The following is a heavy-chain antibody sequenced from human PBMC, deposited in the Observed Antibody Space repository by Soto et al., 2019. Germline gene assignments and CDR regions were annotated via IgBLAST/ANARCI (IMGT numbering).Heavy chain of an antibody. CDR3: ARDAGAAAGSKRDKFDY. Sequence: ASVKVSCTASGYTFTSYGISWVRQAPGQGLEWMGWISAYNGNTNYAQKLQGRVTMTTDTSTSTAYMELRSLRSDDTAVYYCARDAGAAAGSKRDKFDYWGQGTLVTVSS. D-gene: IGHD6-13*01. CDR2: ISAYNGNT. J-gene: IGHJ4*02. CDR1: GYTFTSYG. V-gene: IGHV1-18*01.